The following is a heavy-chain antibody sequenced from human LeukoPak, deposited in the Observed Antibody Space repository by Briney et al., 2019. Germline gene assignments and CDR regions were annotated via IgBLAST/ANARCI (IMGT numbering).Heavy chain of an antibody. J-gene: IGHJ4*02. Sequence: PGGSLRLSCAASGFTFSTYWMSWVRQAPGKGPEWVANINQGGSEKFYVDSVKGRFTISRDNAKNSLYLQMNSLRAEDTAVFYCARALPAASHTSFDYWGQGALVTVSS. V-gene: IGHV3-7*01. D-gene: IGHD6-13*01. CDR3: ARALPAASHTSFDY. CDR2: INQGGSEK. CDR1: GFTFSTYW.